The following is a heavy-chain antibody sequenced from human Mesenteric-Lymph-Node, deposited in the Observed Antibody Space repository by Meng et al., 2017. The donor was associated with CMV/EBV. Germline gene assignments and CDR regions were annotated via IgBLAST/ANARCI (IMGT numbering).Heavy chain of an antibody. CDR1: GFTFSSYA. CDR3: AKPTDSGSVRPFDY. J-gene: IGHJ4*02. CDR2: ITGSGAST. D-gene: IGHD3-10*01. Sequence: SGFTFSSYAMRWVRQAPGKGLEWVSTITGSGASTYYADSVKGRFTVSRDNSKNTLYLQMNSLRAEDTAVYYCAKPTDSGSVRPFDYWGQGTLVTVSS. V-gene: IGHV3-23*01.